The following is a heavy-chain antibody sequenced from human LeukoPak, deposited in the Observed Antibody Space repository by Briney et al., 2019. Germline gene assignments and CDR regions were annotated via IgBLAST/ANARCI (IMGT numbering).Heavy chain of an antibody. Sequence: SETLSLTCAVYGGSFSGNYWSWIRQPPGKGLEWIGEINASGRTNYNPSLKSRVTISVDTSKNQFSLKLSSVTAADTAVYYCASERAGSRAVAGTFDYWGQGTLVTVSS. CDR1: GGSFSGNY. CDR2: INASGRT. J-gene: IGHJ4*02. V-gene: IGHV4-34*01. CDR3: ASERAGSRAVAGTFDY. D-gene: IGHD6-19*01.